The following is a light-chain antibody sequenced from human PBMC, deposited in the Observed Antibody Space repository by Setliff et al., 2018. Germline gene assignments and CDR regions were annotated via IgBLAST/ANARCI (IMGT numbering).Light chain of an antibody. CDR3: NSYTTSSTCV. J-gene: IGLJ1*01. CDR1: SSDIGDSNY. V-gene: IGLV2-14*01. CDR2: DVS. Sequence: QSALAQPASVSGSPGQSITISCTGASSDIGDSNYVSWYQQHPGKAPKLIIYDVSDRPSGVSHRFSGSKSGNTASLTISGLLAEDEADYYCNSYTTSSTCVFGTGTKVTVL.